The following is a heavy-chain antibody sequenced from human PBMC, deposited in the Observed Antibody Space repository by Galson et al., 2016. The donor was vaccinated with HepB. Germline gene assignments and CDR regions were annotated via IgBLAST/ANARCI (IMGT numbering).Heavy chain of an antibody. D-gene: IGHD5-18*01. J-gene: IGHJ2*01. Sequence: PALVKPTQTLTLTCTFSGFSLTTSGVGVGWIRQPQGKVLEWLALIYWDDDKRYSPSLKSRLTITKDTSKNEVVLTVTNMDHVDTATYYCAHRPGGYNHGGPVFDFGGRGTQVTVSS. CDR2: IYWDDDK. CDR3: AHRPGGYNHGGPVFDF. CDR1: GFSLTTSGVG. V-gene: IGHV2-5*02.